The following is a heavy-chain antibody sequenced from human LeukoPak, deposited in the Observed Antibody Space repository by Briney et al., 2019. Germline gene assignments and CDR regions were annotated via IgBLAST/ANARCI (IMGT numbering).Heavy chain of an antibody. CDR3: ARDGVGTAFDL. Sequence: GGSLRLSCAASGFAFSSFAMSWVRQAPGKGLEWVAVVSYDGSGENYADSVNGRFTISRDNSKNTLYLQMNSLRAEDTAVFYCARDGVGTAFDLWGQGTMVTVSS. D-gene: IGHD1-26*01. CDR1: GFAFSSFA. J-gene: IGHJ3*01. V-gene: IGHV3-30*01. CDR2: VSYDGSGE.